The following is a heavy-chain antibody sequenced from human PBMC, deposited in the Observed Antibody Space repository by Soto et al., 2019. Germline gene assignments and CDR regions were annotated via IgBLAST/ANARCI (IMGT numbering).Heavy chain of an antibody. J-gene: IGHJ3*02. CDR2: IKQDGSEK. CDR3: ASSLGFVTPKAFDI. CDR1: GFTFSSYW. D-gene: IGHD2-21*02. Sequence: GGSLRLSCAASGFTFSSYWMSWVRQAPGKGLEWVANIKQDGSEKYYVDSVKGRFTISRDNAKNSLYLQMNSLRAEDTAVYYCASSLGFVTPKAFDIWGQGTMVTVSS. V-gene: IGHV3-7*01.